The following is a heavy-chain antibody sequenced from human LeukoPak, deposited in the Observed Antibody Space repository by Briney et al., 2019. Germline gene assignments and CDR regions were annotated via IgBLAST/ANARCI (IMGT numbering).Heavy chain of an antibody. Sequence: SETLSLTCSVSGGSISSYYWSWIRQPPGKGLEWIGYIHYSGSTNYNPSLKSRVTISVDTSKNQFSLKLSSVTAADTAVYYCARRTDGSGSGYPFDYWGQGTLVTVSS. CDR2: IHYSGST. D-gene: IGHD3-3*01. J-gene: IGHJ4*02. CDR1: GGSISSYY. CDR3: ARRTDGSGSGYPFDY. V-gene: IGHV4-59*08.